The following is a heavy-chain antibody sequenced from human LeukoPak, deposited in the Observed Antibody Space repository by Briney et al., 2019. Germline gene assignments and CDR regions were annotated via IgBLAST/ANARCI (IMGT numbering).Heavy chain of an antibody. CDR1: GFTFSNAW. J-gene: IGHJ4*02. CDR2: IKSKTDGGTT. V-gene: IGHV3-15*07. Sequence: GGSLRLSCAASGFTFSNAWMNWVRQAPGKGLGWVGRIKSKTDGGTTDYAAPVKGRFTISRDDSKNTLYLQMNSLKTEDTAVYYCTTLKYSSGWYIDYWGQGTLVTVSS. CDR3: TTLKYSSGWYIDY. D-gene: IGHD6-19*01.